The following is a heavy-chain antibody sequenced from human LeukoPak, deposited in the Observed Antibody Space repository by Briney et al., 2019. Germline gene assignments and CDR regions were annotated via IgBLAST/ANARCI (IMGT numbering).Heavy chain of an antibody. D-gene: IGHD1-26*01. CDR1: GYTFTGHY. CDR2: INPNSGGT. J-gene: IGHJ4*02. V-gene: IGHV1-2*02. Sequence: ASVKVSCKTSGYTFTGHYLHWVRQAPGQGLEWMGWINPNSGGTNYAQKFQGRVTMTRDTSISTVHMDLGRLRSDDSAVYYCARGIVGDSQDYWGQGTLVTVSS. CDR3: ARGIVGDSQDY.